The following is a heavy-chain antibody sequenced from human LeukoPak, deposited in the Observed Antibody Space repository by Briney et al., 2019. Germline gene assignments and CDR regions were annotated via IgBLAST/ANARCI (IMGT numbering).Heavy chain of an antibody. CDR2: INPNSGGT. D-gene: IGHD3-10*01. V-gene: IGHV1-2*04. CDR3: ARDSYGSGSYYGY. Sequence: GASVKVSCKASGYTFTGYYMHWVRQAPGQGLEWMGWINPNSGGTNYAQKFQGWVTMTRDTSISTAHMELSRLRSDDTAVYYCARDSYGSGSYYGYWGQGTLVTVSS. J-gene: IGHJ4*02. CDR1: GYTFTGYY.